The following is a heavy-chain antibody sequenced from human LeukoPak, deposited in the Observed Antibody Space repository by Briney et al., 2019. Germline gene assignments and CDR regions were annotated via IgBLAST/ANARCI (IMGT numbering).Heavy chain of an antibody. Sequence: ASVKVSCKASGYTFTSYDINWVRQATGQGLEWMGWMNPNSGNTGYAQKFQGRVTITRNTSISTAYMELSSLRSEDTAVYYCARGGLNYCDSSGYYGGNLFDYWGQGTLVTVSS. V-gene: IGHV1-8*03. CDR3: ARGGLNYCDSSGYYGGNLFDY. J-gene: IGHJ4*02. CDR2: MNPNSGNT. D-gene: IGHD3-22*01. CDR1: GYTFTSYD.